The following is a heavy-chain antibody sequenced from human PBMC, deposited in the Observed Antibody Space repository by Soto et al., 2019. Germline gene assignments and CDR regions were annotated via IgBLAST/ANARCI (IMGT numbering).Heavy chain of an antibody. V-gene: IGHV3-30-3*01. CDR3: ARDMYSSDYFVKWFEP. CDR2: ISHDGINK. CDR1: GFSFSSYA. J-gene: IGHJ5*02. Sequence: QVRLVESGGGVVQPGRSLRLSCTASGFSFSSYAMYWFRQPPGKGLEWVAVISHDGINKHYADSVKGRVTVSRDNSNHSLDLQLNSLRGEDTAMYYCARDMYSSDYFVKWFEPWGQVTLGTVSS. D-gene: IGHD6-19*01.